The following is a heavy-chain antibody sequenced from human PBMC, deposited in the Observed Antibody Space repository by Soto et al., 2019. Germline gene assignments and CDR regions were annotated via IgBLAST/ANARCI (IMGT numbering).Heavy chain of an antibody. J-gene: IGHJ4*02. CDR1: GYTFTIYP. V-gene: IGHV1-3*01. Sequence: GASVKVSFRASGYTFTIYPMHWVRQAPGQGLEWMGWINAGNGDTKCSQKFQGRVTITRDTSASTAYRELSSLRSEDTAVYYCARDWTQYDSSGPGDYWGQGTLVTSPQ. CDR3: ARDWTQYDSSGPGDY. CDR2: INAGNGDT. D-gene: IGHD3-22*01.